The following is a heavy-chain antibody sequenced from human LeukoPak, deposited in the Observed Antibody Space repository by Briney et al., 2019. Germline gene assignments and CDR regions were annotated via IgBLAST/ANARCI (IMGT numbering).Heavy chain of an antibody. CDR3: ASRRVAADYCFDY. Sequence: QPGGSLRLSCTASGFTFSTYEMNWVRQAPGKGLEWVSYISSSSSAKYYADSVKGRFTISRDNAKNSLHLQMHSLRAEDTAVYYCASRRVAADYCFDYWGHGTLVTVSS. J-gene: IGHJ4*01. D-gene: IGHD6-13*01. CDR2: ISSSSSAK. CDR1: GFTFSTYE. V-gene: IGHV3-48*03.